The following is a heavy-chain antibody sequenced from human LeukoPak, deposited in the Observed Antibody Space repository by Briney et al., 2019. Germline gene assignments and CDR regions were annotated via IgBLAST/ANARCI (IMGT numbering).Heavy chain of an antibody. Sequence: PGGSLRLSCAASGFTFSSYAMHWVRQAPGKGLEYVSAISSNGGSTYYANSVKGRFTISRDNSKNTLYLQMGSLRAEDMAVYYCARGNSPDGSGAEYFHHWGQGTLVTVSS. J-gene: IGHJ1*01. CDR3: ARGNSPDGSGAEYFHH. CDR1: GFTFSSYA. D-gene: IGHD2-21*01. V-gene: IGHV3-64*01. CDR2: ISSNGGST.